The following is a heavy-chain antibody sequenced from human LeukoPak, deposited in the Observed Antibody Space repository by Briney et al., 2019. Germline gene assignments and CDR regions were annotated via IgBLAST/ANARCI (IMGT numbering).Heavy chain of an antibody. J-gene: IGHJ5*02. CDR1: GHTLTGLF. D-gene: IGHD2/OR15-2a*01. CDR3: TLQRISFLNYFDP. Sequence: ASVKVSCKVSGHTLTGLFMHWVRQAPGKGLEWMGGFDPEDGETIYARKFQGRVTMTKDTSTHTGYMELSSLRSDDTAVYYCTLQRISFLNYFDPWGQGTLVTVSS. CDR2: FDPEDGET. V-gene: IGHV1-24*01.